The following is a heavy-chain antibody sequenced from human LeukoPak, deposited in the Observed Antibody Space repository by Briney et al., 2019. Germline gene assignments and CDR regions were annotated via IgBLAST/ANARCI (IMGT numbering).Heavy chain of an antibody. Sequence: GGSLTPSCAASGLTFSSYGMHWVRQAPGKGVGGVAVISYDGSNKYYADSVKGRLTISRDNSKNTLYLQMNSMRAEDAAVYYCAKGHWMRSRAGMDVWGQGTTVTVSS. CDR1: GLTFSSYG. J-gene: IGHJ6*02. CDR2: ISYDGSNK. D-gene: IGHD2-2*03. CDR3: AKGHWMRSRAGMDV. V-gene: IGHV3-30*18.